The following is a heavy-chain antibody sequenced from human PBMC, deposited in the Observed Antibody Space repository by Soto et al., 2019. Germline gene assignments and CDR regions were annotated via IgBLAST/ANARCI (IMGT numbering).Heavy chain of an antibody. CDR2: ISYRDTYI. CDR1: GFTCNNFG. V-gene: IGHV3-21*02. D-gene: IGHD5-18*01. J-gene: IGHJ4*02. CDR3: ARAARSYSYGPPIHFDF. Sequence: EVELLESGGGLVKPGGSLRLSCAASGFTCNNFGLTWVRQAPGKGLVWVASISYRDTYIYYPDSAKGRFTVSRDTAKNSLFLQMNSLRVDETAVYFCARAARSYSYGPPIHFDFWGRGTLVTVAS.